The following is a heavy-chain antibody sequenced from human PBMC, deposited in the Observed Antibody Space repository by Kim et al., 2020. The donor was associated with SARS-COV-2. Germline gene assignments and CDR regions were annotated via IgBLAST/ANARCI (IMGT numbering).Heavy chain of an antibody. CDR1: GYTFSKYG. Sequence: ASVKVSCMTSGYTFSKYGVSWVRQAAGQGLEWMAWISGHNGNTHYAPKFQGRVTLTTDTSTSTASMDLRGLGSDDTAVYYCASGIPGVPGSDYWGQGTLVTVPS. J-gene: IGHJ4*02. V-gene: IGHV1-18*04. D-gene: IGHD3-10*01. CDR3: ASGIPGVPGSDY. CDR2: ISGHNGNT.